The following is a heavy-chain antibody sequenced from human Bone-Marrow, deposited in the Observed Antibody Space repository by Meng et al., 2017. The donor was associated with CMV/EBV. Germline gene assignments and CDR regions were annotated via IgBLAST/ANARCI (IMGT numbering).Heavy chain of an antibody. D-gene: IGHD6-19*01. Sequence: SETLSLTCTVSGGSISSYYWSWIRQPPGKGLEWIGYIYYSGSTNYNPSLKSRVTISVDTSKNQFSLKLSSVTAADTAVYYCARFVAVAALGYYGMDVWGQGHTVTGSS. V-gene: IGHV4-59*01. CDR2: IYYSGST. J-gene: IGHJ6*02. CDR1: GGSISSYY. CDR3: ARFVAVAALGYYGMDV.